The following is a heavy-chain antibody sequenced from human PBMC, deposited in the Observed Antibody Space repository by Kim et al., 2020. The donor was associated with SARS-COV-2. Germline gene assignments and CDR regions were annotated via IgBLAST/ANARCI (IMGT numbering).Heavy chain of an antibody. CDR1: GGSISSGDYY. CDR2: IYYSGST. Sequence: SETLSLTCTVSGGSISSGDYYLSWIRQPPGKGLEWIGYIYYSGSTYYNPSLKSRVTISVDTSKNQFSLRLNSVTAADTAVYYCARVNLWLRSFDYWGQGTLLTVSS. D-gene: IGHD5-18*01. CDR3: ARVNLWLRSFDY. J-gene: IGHJ4*02. V-gene: IGHV4-30-4*01.